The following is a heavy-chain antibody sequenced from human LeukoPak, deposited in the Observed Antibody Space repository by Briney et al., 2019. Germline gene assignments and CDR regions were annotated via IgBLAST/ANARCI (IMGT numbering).Heavy chain of an antibody. CDR1: GFTFSSYA. D-gene: IGHD5-24*01. CDR3: AKDKAVEMATMFDY. Sequence: GASLRLSCAASGFTFSSYAMSWVRQAPGKGLESFSAISGSGGSTYYADSVKGRFTISRDNSKNTLYLQMNSLRAEDTAVYYCAKDKAVEMATMFDYWGQGTLVTVSS. CDR2: ISGSGGST. J-gene: IGHJ4*02. V-gene: IGHV3-23*01.